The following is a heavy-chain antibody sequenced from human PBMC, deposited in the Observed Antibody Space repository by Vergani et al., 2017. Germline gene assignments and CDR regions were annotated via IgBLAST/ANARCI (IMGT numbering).Heavy chain of an antibody. CDR3: ARDQNYGSGSWDY. D-gene: IGHD3-10*01. CDR2: IYSGGST. Sequence: EVQLVESGGGFIQPWGSLRLSCAASGFTVSTNYMSWVRQAPGKGLEWVSVIYSGGSTYYADSVKGRFTISRDNSKNTVYLQMNSLRAEDTAVYYCARDQNYGSGSWDYWGQGTLVTVSS. J-gene: IGHJ4*02. V-gene: IGHV3-53*01. CDR1: GFTVSTNY.